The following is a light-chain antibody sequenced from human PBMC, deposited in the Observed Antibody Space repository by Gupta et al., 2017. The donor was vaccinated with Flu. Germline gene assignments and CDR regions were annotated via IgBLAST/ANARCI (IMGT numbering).Light chain of an antibody. CDR2: KAS. Sequence: DIQVTQSPSTLSAFVGDRVTITCRASQSISTYLAWYQQKPGKAPNLLIYKASSLETGVPSRFSGGGSGTEFSLTISSLQPDDFATYYCQQDNNDSSTFGQGTIVEI. J-gene: IGKJ1*01. CDR3: QQDNNDSST. CDR1: QSISTY. V-gene: IGKV1-5*03.